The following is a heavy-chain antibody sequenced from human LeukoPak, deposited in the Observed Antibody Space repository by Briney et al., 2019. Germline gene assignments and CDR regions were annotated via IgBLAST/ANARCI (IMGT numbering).Heavy chain of an antibody. V-gene: IGHV1-46*01. Sequence: ASVKVSCKASGYTFTSYYMHWVRQAPGQGLEWMGIINPSGGSTSYAQKFQGRVTITTDESTSTAYMELSSLRSEDTAVYYCASGESNPYSGSYPFDHWGQGTLVTVSS. CDR2: INPSGGST. CDR1: GYTFTSYY. CDR3: ASGESNPYSGSYPFDH. D-gene: IGHD1-26*01. J-gene: IGHJ4*02.